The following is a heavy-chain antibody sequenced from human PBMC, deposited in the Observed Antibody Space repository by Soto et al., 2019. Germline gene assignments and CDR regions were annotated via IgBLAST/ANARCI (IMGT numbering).Heavy chain of an antibody. D-gene: IGHD6-13*01. CDR2: IRSKANSYAT. V-gene: IGHV3-73*01. J-gene: IGHJ4*02. CDR1: GFTFSGSA. Sequence: PGGSLRLSCAASGFTFSGSAMHWVRQASGKGLEWVGRIRSKANSYATAYAASVKGRFTISRDDSKNTAYLQMNSLKTEDTAVYYCTRHTFTPGIAEAKDYWGQGTLVTVSS. CDR3: TRHTFTPGIAEAKDY.